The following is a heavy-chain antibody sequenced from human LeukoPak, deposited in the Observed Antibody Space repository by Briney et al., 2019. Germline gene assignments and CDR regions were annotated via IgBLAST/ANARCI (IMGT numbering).Heavy chain of an antibody. CDR1: GYTFSSYW. Sequence: GESLKISCEGSGYTFSSYWIAWVRQMPGKGLEWMGIIYPGDSDTRYSPSFQGQVTISADKSSSTAYLQWSSLKASDTAMYYCARRYDNSGYFVYWGQGTLVTVSS. CDR2: IYPGDSDT. D-gene: IGHD3-22*01. CDR3: ARRYDNSGYFVY. V-gene: IGHV5-51*01. J-gene: IGHJ4*02.